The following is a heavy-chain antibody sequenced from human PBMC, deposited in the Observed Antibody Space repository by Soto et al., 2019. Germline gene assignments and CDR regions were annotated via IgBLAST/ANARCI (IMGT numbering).Heavy chain of an antibody. Sequence: QVQLVQSGAEVKRPGSSVKVSCKASGDTFNFYSINWVRQAPGVGLEWMGRVNPIVSMSNYAQKFQGRVTMTADKSPSTAYMKLSSLRSEYTAIYFCASSYGSGYRAFDYWGQGALVPVSS. J-gene: IGHJ4*02. CDR3: ASSYGSGYRAFDY. V-gene: IGHV1-69*02. CDR1: GDTFNFYS. CDR2: VNPIVSMS. D-gene: IGHD3-10*01.